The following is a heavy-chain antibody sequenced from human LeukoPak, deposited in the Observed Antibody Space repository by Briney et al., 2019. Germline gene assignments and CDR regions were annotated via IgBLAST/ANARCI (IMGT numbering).Heavy chain of an antibody. V-gene: IGHV3-23*01. J-gene: IGHJ4*02. CDR2: ISGSGGST. D-gene: IGHD1-26*01. Sequence: GGSLRLSCAASGFTFSSYEMNWVRQAPGKGLEWVSAISGSGGSTYYADSVKGRFTISRDNSKNTLYLQMNSLRAEDTAVYYCAKVGRRADFDYWGQGTLVTVSS. CDR3: AKVGRRADFDY. CDR1: GFTFSSYE.